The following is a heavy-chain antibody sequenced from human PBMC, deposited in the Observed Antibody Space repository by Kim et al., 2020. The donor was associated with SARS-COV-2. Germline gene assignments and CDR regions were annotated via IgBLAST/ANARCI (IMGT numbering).Heavy chain of an antibody. CDR1: GFTFSSYA. Sequence: GGSLRLSCAASGFTFSSYAMHWVRQAPGKGLEWVAVISYDGSNKYYADSVKGRFTISRDNSKNTLYLQMNSLRAEDTAVYYCARTTSGSYYRVGWFDPWGQGTLVTVSS. J-gene: IGHJ5*02. CDR2: ISYDGSNK. V-gene: IGHV3-30*04. CDR3: ARTTSGSYYRVGWFDP. D-gene: IGHD1-26*01.